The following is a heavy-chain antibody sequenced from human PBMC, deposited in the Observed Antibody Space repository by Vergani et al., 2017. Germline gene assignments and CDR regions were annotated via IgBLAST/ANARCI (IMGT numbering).Heavy chain of an antibody. D-gene: IGHD2-15*01. Sequence: QVQLQASGPGRVKPSQTLSLTCTMSGGSISAGYYFWSWIRQPAGKGLEWLGHISASGNASHSPSLKTRVSMSVDTSKNQFSLTVTSGTAADTAIYFWARRGGGYYSGGKVHPLRTAFDVWGHGTVVTVSS. V-gene: IGHV4-61*02. J-gene: IGHJ3*01. CDR1: GGSISAGYYF. CDR2: ISASGNA. CDR3: ARRGGGYYSGGKVHPLRTAFDV.